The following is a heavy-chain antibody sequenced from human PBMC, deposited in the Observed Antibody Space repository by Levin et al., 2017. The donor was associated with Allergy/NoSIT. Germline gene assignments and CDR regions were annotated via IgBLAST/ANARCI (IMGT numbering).Heavy chain of an antibody. J-gene: IGHJ6*03. CDR1: GFTFSSYG. CDR3: ARGKGSSWPLRNYYYYMDV. V-gene: IGHV3-33*01. Sequence: GGSLRLSCAASGFTFSSYGMHWVRQAPGKGLEWVAVIWYDGSNKYYADSVKGRFTISRDNSKNTLYLQMNSLRAEDTAVYYCARGKGSSWPLRNYYYYMDVWGKGTTVTVSS. CDR2: IWYDGSNK. D-gene: IGHD6-13*01.